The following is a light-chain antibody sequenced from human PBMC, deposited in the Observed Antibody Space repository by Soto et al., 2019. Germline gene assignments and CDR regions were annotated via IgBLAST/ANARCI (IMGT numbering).Light chain of an antibody. CDR3: QQYNNWMWT. J-gene: IGKJ1*01. V-gene: IGKV3-15*01. CDR1: QSISSN. CDR2: STS. Sequence: EIVMTQSPATLSVSPGERATLSCRASQSISSNLAWYQHKPGQAPRLLIYSTSTRATGIPARFSGSGSGTEFTLTISSLQSEDFAIYYCQQYNNWMWTFGQGTKVDIX.